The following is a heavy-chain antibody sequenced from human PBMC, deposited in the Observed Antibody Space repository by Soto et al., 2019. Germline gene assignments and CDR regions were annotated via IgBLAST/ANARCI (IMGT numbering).Heavy chain of an antibody. CDR1: GFTFSSYW. V-gene: IGHV3-74*01. CDR2: INSDGSST. Sequence: GGSLRLSCAASGFTFSSYWMHWVRQAPGKGLVWVSRINSDGSSTSYADSVKGRFTISRDNAKNTLYLQMNSLRAEDTAVYYCARDRKGMRAAAGSYYYYMDVWGKGTTVTVSS. J-gene: IGHJ6*03. CDR3: ARDRKGMRAAAGSYYYYMDV. D-gene: IGHD6-13*01.